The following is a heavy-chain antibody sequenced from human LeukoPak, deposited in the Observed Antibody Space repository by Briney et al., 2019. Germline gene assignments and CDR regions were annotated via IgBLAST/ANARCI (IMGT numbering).Heavy chain of an antibody. J-gene: IGHJ4*02. CDR2: IYYSGST. V-gene: IGHV4-59*01. CDR1: GGSISSYY. CDR3: ARGGGSYYGYFDY. Sequence: PSETLSLTCTVSGGSISSYYWSWIRQPPGKGLEWIGYIYYSGSTNYNPSLKSRVTISVDTSKNQFSLKLSSVTAADTAVYYCARGGGSYYGYFDYWGQGTLVTVSS. D-gene: IGHD1-26*01.